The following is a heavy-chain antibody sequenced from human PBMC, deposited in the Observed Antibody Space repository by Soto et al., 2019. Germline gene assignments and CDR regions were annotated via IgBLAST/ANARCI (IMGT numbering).Heavy chain of an antibody. J-gene: IGHJ4*02. CDR2: INHSGST. Sequence: SSETLSLTCAVYGGSCSGYYWSWIRQPPGKGLEWIGEINHSGSTNYNPSLKSRVTISVDTSKNQFSLKLSSVTAADTAAYYCASAVDFWSGYYPDYWGQGTLVTVSS. V-gene: IGHV4-34*01. CDR1: GGSCSGYY. CDR3: ASAVDFWSGYYPDY. D-gene: IGHD3-3*01.